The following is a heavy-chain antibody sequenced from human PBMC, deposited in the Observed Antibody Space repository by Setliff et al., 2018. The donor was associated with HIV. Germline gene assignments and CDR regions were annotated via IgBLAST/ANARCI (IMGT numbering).Heavy chain of an antibody. CDR1: GVSINSGDYS. D-gene: IGHD2-15*01. J-gene: IGHJ6*03. Sequence: SETLSLTCDVSGVSINSGDYSWNWIRQPAGKRLEWIGHVHSNGFKNYNASLESRVDISVDTSKNQISLKVDSVTAADTAMYFCARGVVGSYYDYVNIYYHDYIDLWGKGTTVTVSS. V-gene: IGHV4-61*09. CDR3: ARGVVGSYYDYVNIYYHDYIDL. CDR2: VHSNGFK.